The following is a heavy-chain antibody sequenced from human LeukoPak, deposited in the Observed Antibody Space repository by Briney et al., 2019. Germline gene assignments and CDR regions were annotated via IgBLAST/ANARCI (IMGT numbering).Heavy chain of an antibody. V-gene: IGHV3-23*01. J-gene: IGHJ3*02. CDR1: GLSFSSYA. Sequence: PGGSLRLSYVASGLSFSSYAVTWVRQAPGRGLEWVSSIASGGGGSYADSVKGRFTISRDNSKNTLFLQMNSLRAEDTALYYCSKDPNGNYVGAFDMWGPGTMVTVSS. CDR2: IASGGGG. D-gene: IGHD4-17*01. CDR3: SKDPNGNYVGAFDM.